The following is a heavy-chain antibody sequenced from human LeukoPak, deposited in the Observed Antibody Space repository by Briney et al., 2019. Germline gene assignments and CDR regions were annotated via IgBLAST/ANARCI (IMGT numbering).Heavy chain of an antibody. CDR1: GGSISSYY. J-gene: IGHJ6*03. V-gene: IGHV4-59*08. CDR3: ARHLYYYYMDV. CDR2: IYYSGST. Sequence: SETLSLTCTVSGGSISSYYWSWIRQPPGKGLERIGYIYYSGSTNYNPSLKSRVTISVDTSKNQFSLKLSSVTAADTAVYYCARHLYYYYMDVWGKGTTVTVSS.